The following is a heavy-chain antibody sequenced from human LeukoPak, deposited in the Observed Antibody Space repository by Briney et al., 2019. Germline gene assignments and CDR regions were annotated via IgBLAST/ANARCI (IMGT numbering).Heavy chain of an antibody. Sequence: SETLSLTCTVSGGSISSSSYYWGWIRQPPGKGLEWIGSIYYSGSTYYNPSLKSRVTISVDTPKNQFSLNLSSVTAADTAVYYCARAGWYASTAGDYWGQGTLVTVSS. CDR3: ARAGWYASTAGDY. CDR1: GGSISSSSYY. CDR2: IYYSGST. D-gene: IGHD6-19*01. J-gene: IGHJ4*02. V-gene: IGHV4-39*02.